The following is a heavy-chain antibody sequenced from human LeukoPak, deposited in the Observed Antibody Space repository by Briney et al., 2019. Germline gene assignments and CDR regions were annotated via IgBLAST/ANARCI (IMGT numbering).Heavy chain of an antibody. J-gene: IGHJ4*02. CDR3: ARVDPSGRPGIGFDF. V-gene: IGHV4-59*01. Sequence: PSETLSLTCTVSGGSITNSYWSWIRQPPGKGLEWIGHFHDSEGTNYNPSLKSRVSISLDTSKNQVSLWLNSVTAADTAVYYCARVDPSGRPGIGFDFWGQGALVSVSS. CDR1: GGSITNSY. D-gene: IGHD1-26*01. CDR2: FHDSEGT.